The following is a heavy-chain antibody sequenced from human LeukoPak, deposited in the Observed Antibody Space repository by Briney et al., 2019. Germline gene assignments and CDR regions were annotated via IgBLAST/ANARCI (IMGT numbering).Heavy chain of an antibody. J-gene: IGHJ4*02. Sequence: GGSLRLSCAASGFTFSSYGMHWVRQAPGKGLEWVAFIRYDGSDKYYADSVKGRFTISRDNSKNTLYLQMNSLTTEDTAVYYCASSPSSYFDYWGQGTLVTVSS. CDR2: IRYDGSDK. CDR3: ASSPSSYFDY. V-gene: IGHV3-30*02. CDR1: GFTFSSYG. D-gene: IGHD6-13*01.